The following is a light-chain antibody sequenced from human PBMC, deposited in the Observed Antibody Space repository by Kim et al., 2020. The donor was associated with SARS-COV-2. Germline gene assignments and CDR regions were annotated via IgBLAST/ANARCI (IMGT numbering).Light chain of an antibody. CDR1: QSVGDF. CDR2: DAS. Sequence: EIVLTQSPATLSLSPGDGATLSCRASQSVGDFLAWYQQRPGQAPRLLIYDASKRATGIPARFSGSGSGTDFTLTISTLESEDSAIYYCQRSSWPITFGQGTRLEIK. V-gene: IGKV3-11*01. CDR3: QRSSWPIT. J-gene: IGKJ5*01.